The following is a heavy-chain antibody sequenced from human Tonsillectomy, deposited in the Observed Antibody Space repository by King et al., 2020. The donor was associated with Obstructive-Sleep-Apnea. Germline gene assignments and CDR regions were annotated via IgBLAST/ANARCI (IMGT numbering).Heavy chain of an antibody. V-gene: IGHV3-74*01. J-gene: IGHJ4*02. Sequence: VQLVESGGGLVQPGGSLRLSCAASGFTFSSYWMHWVRQAPGKGLVWVSRINSDGSSTSYSDSVKGRFTISRDNAKNTLYLQMNSLRAEDTAVYYCARDPPFGSGRKELLQIYWGQGTLVTVSS. CDR1: GFTFSSYW. D-gene: IGHD3-10*01. CDR3: ARDPPFGSGRKELLQIY. CDR2: INSDGSST.